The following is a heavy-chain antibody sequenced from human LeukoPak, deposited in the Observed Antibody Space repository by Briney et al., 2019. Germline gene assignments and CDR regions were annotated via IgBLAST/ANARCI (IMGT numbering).Heavy chain of an antibody. CDR2: IYYAGST. D-gene: IGHD6-25*01. Sequence: SETLSLTCTVSGGSIKSGSYYWGWIRQPPGKGLEWIGHIYYAGSTSYNVSLESRLTVSIHTSKNQFSLKLGSVTAADTAVYHCVRVGAAGWFDPWGQGTLVTVSS. CDR1: GGSIKSGSYY. CDR3: VRVGAAGWFDP. J-gene: IGHJ5*02. V-gene: IGHV4-39*07.